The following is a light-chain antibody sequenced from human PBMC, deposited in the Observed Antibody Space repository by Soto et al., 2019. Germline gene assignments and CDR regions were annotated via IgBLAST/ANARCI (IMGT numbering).Light chain of an antibody. CDR3: QQYGRSLPIT. V-gene: IGKV3-20*01. CDR2: GAS. CDR1: QSVSSSY. Sequence: IVMPQSPVTLSVSPGERATLSCRASQSVSSSYLAWYQQKPGQAPRLLIFGASSRATGIPGRFSGSGSGTDFTLTISRVEPEDFAVYYCQQYGRSLPITFGQGTRLEIK. J-gene: IGKJ5*01.